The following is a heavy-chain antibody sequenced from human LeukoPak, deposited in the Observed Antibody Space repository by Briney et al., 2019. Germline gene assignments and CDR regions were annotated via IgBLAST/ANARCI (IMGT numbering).Heavy chain of an antibody. CDR3: ATGAAKMATLPTGY. V-gene: IGHV3-30-3*01. J-gene: IGHJ4*02. CDR2: ILYDGSNK. Sequence: GGSLRLSCAASGFTLSSYAMHWVRQAPGKGLEWVAVILYDGSNKYYADSVKGRFTISRDNSKNTLYLQMNSLRAEDTAVYYCATGAAKMATLPTGYWGQGTLVTVSS. CDR1: GFTLSSYA. D-gene: IGHD5-24*01.